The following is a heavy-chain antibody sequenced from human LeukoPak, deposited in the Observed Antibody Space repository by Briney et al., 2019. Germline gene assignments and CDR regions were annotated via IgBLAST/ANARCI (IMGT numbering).Heavy chain of an antibody. J-gene: IGHJ4*02. CDR2: IRYDGSNK. V-gene: IGHV3-30*02. CDR3: ARGGTKPEVFDY. Sequence: GGSLRLSCAASGFTFSSYGMHWVRQAPGKGLEWVAFIRYDGSNKYYADFVKGRFTISRDNSKNTLYLQMNSLRAEDTAVYYCARGGTKPEVFDYWGQGTLVTVSS. CDR1: GFTFSSYG.